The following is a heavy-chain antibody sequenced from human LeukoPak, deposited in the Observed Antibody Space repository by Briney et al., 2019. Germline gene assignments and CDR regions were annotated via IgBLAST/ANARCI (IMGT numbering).Heavy chain of an antibody. CDR2: INPSGGST. D-gene: IGHD1-26*01. V-gene: IGHV1-46*01. CDR3: ARYPRVNIVGAYHDAFDI. Sequence: GASVKVSCKASGYTFTSYYMHWVRQAPGQGLEWMGIINPSGGSTSYAQKFQGRVTMTRDTSTSTVYMELSSLRSEDTAVYYCARYPRVNIVGAYHDAFDIWGQGTMVTVSS. J-gene: IGHJ3*02. CDR1: GYTFTSYY.